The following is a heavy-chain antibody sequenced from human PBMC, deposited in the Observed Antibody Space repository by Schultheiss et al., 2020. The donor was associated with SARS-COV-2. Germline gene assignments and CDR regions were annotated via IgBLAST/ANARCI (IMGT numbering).Heavy chain of an antibody. CDR2: IYYSGST. V-gene: IGHV4-59*08. CDR3: ARLNGIAVAGYFDY. D-gene: IGHD6-19*01. Sequence: SETLSLTCTVSGGSISSYYWSWIRQPPGKGLEWIGYIYYSGSTNYSPSLKSRVTISVDTSKSQFSLKLSSVTAADTAVYYCARLNGIAVAGYFDYWGQGTLVTVSS. J-gene: IGHJ4*02. CDR1: GGSISSYY.